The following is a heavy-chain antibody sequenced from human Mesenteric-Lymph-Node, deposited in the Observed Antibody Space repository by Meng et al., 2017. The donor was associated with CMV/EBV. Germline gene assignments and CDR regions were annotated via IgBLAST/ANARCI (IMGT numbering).Heavy chain of an antibody. D-gene: IGHD5-18*01. Sequence: ASVKVSCKASGYTFTTFDVHWVRQATGQGLEWMGWMNPNSGNTGYAQKFQGRVTMTRNTSISTAYMELSSLRSEDTAVYYCAREPVDTAMVSSYYYYGMDVWGQGTTVTVSS. J-gene: IGHJ6*02. CDR1: GYTFTTFD. V-gene: IGHV1-8*02. CDR3: AREPVDTAMVSSYYYYGMDV. CDR2: MNPNSGNT.